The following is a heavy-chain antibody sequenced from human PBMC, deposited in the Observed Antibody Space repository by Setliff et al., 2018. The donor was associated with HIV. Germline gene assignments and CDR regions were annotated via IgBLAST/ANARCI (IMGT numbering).Heavy chain of an antibody. J-gene: IGHJ4*02. CDR3: VRDTEVSSSWSFDY. V-gene: IGHV3-53*01. Sequence: GGSLRLSCAASGFTVSSDYMSWVRQAPGKGLEWLSTIYGGASTYYADSVKGRFTISRDNPKNTIFLQMNGLRGDDTAIYYCVRDTEVSSSWSFDYWGQGTLVTVSS. CDR1: GFTVSSDY. CDR2: IYGGAST. D-gene: IGHD6-13*01.